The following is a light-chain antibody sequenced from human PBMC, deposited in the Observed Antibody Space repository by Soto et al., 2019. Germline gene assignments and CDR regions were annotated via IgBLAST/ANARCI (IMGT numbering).Light chain of an antibody. CDR3: QQRNNWPWLT. J-gene: IGKJ4*01. CDR1: QRVENY. V-gene: IGKV3-11*01. Sequence: EIVLTQSPATLSLSPGERATLSCRASQRVENYLAWYQQKPGQAPRLLIYDISNRATGIPARFSGSGSGADFTLTISSLEPEDSAVYYCQQRNNWPWLTFGGGTRVEI. CDR2: DIS.